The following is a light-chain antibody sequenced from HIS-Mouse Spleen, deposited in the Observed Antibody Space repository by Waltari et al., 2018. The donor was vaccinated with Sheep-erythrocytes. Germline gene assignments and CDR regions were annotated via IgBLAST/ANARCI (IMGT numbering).Light chain of an antibody. V-gene: IGKV3-20*01. CDR3: QQYGSSPFT. CDR1: QSVSRSY. CDR2: GAS. J-gene: IGKJ3*01. Sequence: EIVLTPSPGTLSLSPGERATISSRASQSVSRSYLGWYQQKPGQAPRLLIYGASSRATGIPDRFSGSGSGTDFTLTISRLEPEDFAVYYCQQYGSSPFTFGPGTKVDIK.